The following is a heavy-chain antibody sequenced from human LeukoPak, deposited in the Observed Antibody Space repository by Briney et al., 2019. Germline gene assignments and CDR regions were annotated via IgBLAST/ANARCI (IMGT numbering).Heavy chain of an antibody. CDR3: ARDYYDSSGQALSGAFDI. CDR1: GYTFTSYD. V-gene: IGHV1-8*01. Sequence: ASVKVSCKASGYTFTSYDINWVRQATGQGPEWMGWMNPNSGNTGYAQKFQGRVTMTRNTSISTAYMELSSLRSEDTAVYYCARDYYDSSGQALSGAFDIWGQGTMVTVSS. D-gene: IGHD3-22*01. CDR2: MNPNSGNT. J-gene: IGHJ3*02.